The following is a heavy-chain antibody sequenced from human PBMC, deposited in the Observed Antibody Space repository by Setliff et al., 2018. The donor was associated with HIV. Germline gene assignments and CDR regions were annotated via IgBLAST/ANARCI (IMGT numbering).Heavy chain of an antibody. V-gene: IGHV5-51*01. J-gene: IGHJ4*02. Sequence: GAYLKISCHGSRYSFSTYWIGWVRHRPGKGLEWMAIVYPPDSETVYSPSFQGQVTISVDNSISTTFLQWRSLRATDTAIYFCVRHITNPRWAYFDYWGQGTPVTVSS. CDR1: RYSFSTYW. CDR3: VRHITNPRWAYFDY. D-gene: IGHD1-20*01. CDR2: VYPPDSET.